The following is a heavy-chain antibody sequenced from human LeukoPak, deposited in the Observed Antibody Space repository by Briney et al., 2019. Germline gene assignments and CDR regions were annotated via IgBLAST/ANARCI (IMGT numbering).Heavy chain of an antibody. CDR2: IYYSGST. D-gene: IGHD6-19*01. J-gene: IGHJ4*02. V-gene: IGHV4-61*08. CDR3: ARGEPYSSGWYPTYYFDY. CDR1: GGSISSGGYS. Sequence: SETLSLTCAVSGGSISSGGYSWSWIRQPPGKGLEWIGYIYYSGSTNYNPSLKSRVTISVDTSKNQFSLKLSSVTAADTAVYYCARGEPYSSGWYPTYYFDYWGQGTLVTVSS.